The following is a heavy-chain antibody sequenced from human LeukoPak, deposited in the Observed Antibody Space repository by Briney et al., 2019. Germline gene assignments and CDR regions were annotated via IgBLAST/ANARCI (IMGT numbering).Heavy chain of an antibody. CDR3: VRGNLGGFDP. CDR2: ITSDESTK. D-gene: IGHD1-26*01. CDR1: GFTFDDYG. Sequence: PGGSLRLSCAASGFTFDDYGMSWVRQAPGKGLEWIAYITSDESTKSYADSVKGRFTISRDNDKNSLYLHMNSLRAEDTALYYCVRGNLGGFDPWGQGTRVTVSS. V-gene: IGHV3-48*01. J-gene: IGHJ5*02.